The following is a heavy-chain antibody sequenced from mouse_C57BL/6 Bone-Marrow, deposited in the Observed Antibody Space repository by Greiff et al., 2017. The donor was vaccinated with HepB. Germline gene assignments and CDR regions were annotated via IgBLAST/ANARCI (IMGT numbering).Heavy chain of an antibody. CDR2: IYPGDGDT. V-gene: IGHV1-82*01. D-gene: IGHD3-2*02. J-gene: IGHJ2*01. CDR3: ARGGDSSVFYYFDY. Sequence: QVQLQQSGPELVKPEASVKISCKASGYAFSSSWMNWVKQRPGKGLAWIGRIYPGDGDTNYNGKFKGKATRTADKSSSTAYMQHSSLPSEDSAVYFFARGGDSSVFYYFDYGGQGTTLTVPS. CDR1: GYAFSSSW.